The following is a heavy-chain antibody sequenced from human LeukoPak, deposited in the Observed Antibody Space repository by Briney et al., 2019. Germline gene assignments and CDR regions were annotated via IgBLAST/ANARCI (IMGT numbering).Heavy chain of an antibody. CDR2: IYYTGGT. Sequence: SETLSLTCTVSGGSVSSGSYYWSWIRQPPGKGLEWMGYIYYTGGTNYNPSLKSRVTISLDTSKNQFSLKLTSVPAADTAVYYCARDWTGGDCGLVYWGQGTLVTVSS. V-gene: IGHV4-61*01. J-gene: IGHJ4*02. CDR1: GGSVSSGSYY. CDR3: ARDWTGGDCGLVY. D-gene: IGHD2-21*02.